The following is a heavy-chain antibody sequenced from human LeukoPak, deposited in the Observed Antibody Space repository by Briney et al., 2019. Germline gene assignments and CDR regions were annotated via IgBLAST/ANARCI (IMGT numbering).Heavy chain of an antibody. V-gene: IGHV3-23*01. CDR3: AKVGASFYYGMDV. CDR1: GFTFSSYA. D-gene: IGHD1-1*01. CDR2: ISGSGGST. J-gene: IGHJ6*02. Sequence: GGSVRLSCAASGFTFSSYAMSWARQAPGKGLEWVSAISGSGGSTYYADSVKGRFTISRDNSKNTLYLQMNSLRAEDTAVYYCAKVGASFYYGMDVWGRGSTATVSS.